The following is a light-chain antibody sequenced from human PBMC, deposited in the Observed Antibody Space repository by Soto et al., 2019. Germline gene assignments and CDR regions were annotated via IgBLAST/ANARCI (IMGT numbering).Light chain of an antibody. CDR2: GAS. J-gene: IGKJ5*01. V-gene: IGKV3D-15*01. CDR3: QQYHNWPPIT. Sequence: ETLMTPSPANLSLSPSSTSTLSFRSRQGISTALAWYQQKLGQAPRLLIYGASTRATGIPARFSGSGSGTEFTLTISSLQSEDFAVYYCQQYHNWPPITFGQGTRLEIK. CDR1: QGISTA.